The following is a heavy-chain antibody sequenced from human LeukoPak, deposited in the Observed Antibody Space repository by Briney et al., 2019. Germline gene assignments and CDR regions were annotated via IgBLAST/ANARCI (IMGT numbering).Heavy chain of an antibody. J-gene: IGHJ5*02. D-gene: IGHD6-19*01. Sequence: GGSLRLSCAASGFTFSRYGMHWVRQAAGKGGEWVAFIRYDGSNKYYADSVKGRFTISRDNSKNTLYLQMNSLRAEDTAVYSCANSGWSPKAWGQGALVTVSS. CDR2: IRYDGSNK. CDR1: GFTFSRYG. CDR3: ANSGWSPKA. V-gene: IGHV3-30*02.